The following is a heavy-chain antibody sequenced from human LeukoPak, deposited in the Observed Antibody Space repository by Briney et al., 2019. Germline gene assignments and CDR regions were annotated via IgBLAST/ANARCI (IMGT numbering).Heavy chain of an antibody. V-gene: IGHV1-69-2*01. CDR2: VDPEDGET. D-gene: IGHD3-10*01. CDR1: GYTFTGYY. Sequence: ASVKVSCKASGYTFTGYYMHWVQQAPGKGLEWMGRVDPEDGETIYAEKFQGRVTITADTSTNTAYMELSSLRSEDTAVYYCATGLPGGPWGQGTLVTVSS. J-gene: IGHJ5*02. CDR3: ATGLPGGP.